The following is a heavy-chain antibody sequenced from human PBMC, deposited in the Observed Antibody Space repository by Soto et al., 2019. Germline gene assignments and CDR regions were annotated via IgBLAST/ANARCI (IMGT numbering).Heavy chain of an antibody. CDR2: IVVGSGNT. V-gene: IGHV1-58*01. J-gene: IGHJ6*02. CDR1: GFTFTSSA. D-gene: IGHD5-12*01. Sequence: SVKVSCKASGFTFTSSAVQWVRQARGQRLEWIGWIVVGSGNTNYAQKFQERVTITRDMSTSTAYMELSSLRSEDTAVYYCAAGENYGSDHYYYYGMDVWGQGTTVTVS. CDR3: AAGENYGSDHYYYYGMDV.